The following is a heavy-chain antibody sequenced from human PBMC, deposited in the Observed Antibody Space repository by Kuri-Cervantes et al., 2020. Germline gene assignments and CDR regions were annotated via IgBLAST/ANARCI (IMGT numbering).Heavy chain of an antibody. V-gene: IGHV4-39*07. Sequence: SETLSLTCTVSGGSISSGSYYWSWIRQPPRKGLEWIGEVHPSGSTNYNPSLNSRVTISVDTSKNQFSLKLSSVTAADTAVYYCARDRWDYGVELGAFDIWGQGTMVTVSS. CDR2: VHPSGST. D-gene: IGHD4-17*01. J-gene: IGHJ3*02. CDR3: ARDRWDYGVELGAFDI. CDR1: GGSISSGSYY.